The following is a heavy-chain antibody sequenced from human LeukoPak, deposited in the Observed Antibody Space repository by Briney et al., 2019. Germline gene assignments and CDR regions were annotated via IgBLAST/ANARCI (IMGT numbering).Heavy chain of an antibody. CDR2: INHSGST. Sequence: PSETLSLTCAVYGGSFSGYYWSWIRQPPGKGLEWIGEINHSGSTNYNPSLKSRVTISVDTSKNQFSLKLSSVTAADTAVYYCARPNQSPYYYGMDVWGQGTTVTVSS. J-gene: IGHJ6*02. V-gene: IGHV4-34*01. CDR1: GGSFSGYY. CDR3: ARPNQSPYYYGMDV.